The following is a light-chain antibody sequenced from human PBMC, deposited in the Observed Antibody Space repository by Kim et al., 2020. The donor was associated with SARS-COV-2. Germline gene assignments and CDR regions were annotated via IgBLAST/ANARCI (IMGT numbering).Light chain of an antibody. CDR3: QQYNSNSYT. J-gene: IGKJ2*01. CDR1: QDISHW. CDR2: KAS. Sequence: CASVGDRVTFTCRASQDISHWLAWYQQKPGNAPKLLVYKASTLETGVPSRFSGGGSGTEFTLTISSLQPDDFATYFCQQYNSNSYTFGQGTKLEI. V-gene: IGKV1-5*03.